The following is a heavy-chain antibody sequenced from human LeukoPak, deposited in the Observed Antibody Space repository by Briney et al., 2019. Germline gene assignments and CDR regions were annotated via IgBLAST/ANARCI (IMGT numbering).Heavy chain of an antibody. D-gene: IGHD3-10*01. V-gene: IGHV1-46*01. CDR2: IHPNGDTT. CDR1: GYGITTYY. J-gene: IGHJ6*03. Sequence: ASVKVSCKASGYGITTYYMHWVRQAPGQGLEWMGTIHPNGDTTTYAQKFQGRVTMTRDTSTSTAYMELSRLRSDDTAVYHCARGHGSYYYYMDVWGKGTTVTVSS. CDR3: ARGHGSYYYYMDV.